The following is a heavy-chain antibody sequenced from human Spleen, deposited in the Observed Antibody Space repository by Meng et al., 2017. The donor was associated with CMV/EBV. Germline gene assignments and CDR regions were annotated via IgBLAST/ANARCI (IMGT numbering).Heavy chain of an antibody. CDR1: GYGFTSYW. V-gene: IGHV5-10-1*03. Sequence: EVELGQSGAEGKRPGASRRISCKGSGYGFTSYWISWVRQMPGKGLEWMGRIDPSDSYTNYSPSFQGHVTISADKSISTAYLQWSSLKASDTAMYYCWYGPLPFDYWGQGTLVTVSS. D-gene: IGHD6-13*01. CDR3: WYGPLPFDY. CDR2: IDPSDSYT. J-gene: IGHJ4*02.